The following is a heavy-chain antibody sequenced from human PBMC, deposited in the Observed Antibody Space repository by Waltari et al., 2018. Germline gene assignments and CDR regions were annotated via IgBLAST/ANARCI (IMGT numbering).Heavy chain of an antibody. J-gene: IGHJ4*02. Sequence: EVQLVESGEGLVPPGGSLRPSCAASGFSFTDYFMHWVRQGPGKGLEWVSRINIEGTYTDYAYSVKGRFTISRDNARKMVYLQMNSLRAEDAGLYYCTFVAGPVYWGLGTPVTVSS. CDR3: TFVAGPVY. CDR2: INIEGTYT. CDR1: GFSFTDYF. V-gene: IGHV3-74*01. D-gene: IGHD3-3*02.